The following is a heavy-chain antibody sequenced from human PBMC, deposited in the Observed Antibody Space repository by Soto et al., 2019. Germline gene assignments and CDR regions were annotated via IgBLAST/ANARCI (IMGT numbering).Heavy chain of an antibody. J-gene: IGHJ5*02. CDR1: GFTFSSYG. Sequence: QVQLVESGGGVVQPGRSLRLSCAASGFTFSSYGMHWVRQAPGKGLEWVAVISYDGSNKYYADSVKGRVTISRDNSKNTLYLQMNSLSAEDTAVYYCAKPRGVRLYSWGGWFDPWGQGTLVTVSS. V-gene: IGHV3-30*18. CDR2: ISYDGSNK. D-gene: IGHD1-20*01. CDR3: AKPRGVRLYSWGGWFDP.